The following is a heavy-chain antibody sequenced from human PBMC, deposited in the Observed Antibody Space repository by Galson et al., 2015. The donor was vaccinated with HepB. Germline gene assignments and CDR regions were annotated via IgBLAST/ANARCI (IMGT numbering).Heavy chain of an antibody. CDR3: ARDFRTIDAHY. D-gene: IGHD1-7*01. Sequence: SVKVSCKASGYTFTTYGVSWVRQAPGQGLEWMGWISAYSGDTHYAQKFQGRVTMTTDTSTSTVFLELRSLISDDTAIYYCARDFRTIDAHYWGQGTLVTVSS. J-gene: IGHJ4*02. CDR2: ISAYSGDT. CDR1: GYTFTTYG. V-gene: IGHV1-18*01.